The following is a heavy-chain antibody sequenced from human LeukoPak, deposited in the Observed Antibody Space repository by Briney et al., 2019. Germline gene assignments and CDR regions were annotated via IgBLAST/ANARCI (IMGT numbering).Heavy chain of an antibody. CDR3: ARGRVTVDVTTHCFDP. V-gene: IGHV3-48*04. J-gene: IGHJ5*02. CDR1: GFIFSGQS. D-gene: IGHD3-22*01. Sequence: PGGSLRLSCAASGFIFSGQSMNWIRQAPGKGLEWISYIKSSGTTTYYADSVKGRFTISRDNAKNSLYLQMNSLRVEDTAVYYCARGRVTVDVTTHCFDPWGRGTLVTVSS. CDR2: IKSSGTTT.